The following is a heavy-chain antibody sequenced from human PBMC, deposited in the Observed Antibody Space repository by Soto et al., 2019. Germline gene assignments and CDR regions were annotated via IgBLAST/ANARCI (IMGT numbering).Heavy chain of an antibody. CDR3: ARAPQYYYDSSGYYGRDY. J-gene: IGHJ4*02. Sequence: GASVKVSCKASGYTFTGYYMHWVRQAPGQGLEWVGWINPNSGGTNYAQKFQGRVTMTRDTSISTAYMELSRLRSDDTAVYYCARAPQYYYDSSGYYGRDYWGQGTLVTVSS. CDR2: INPNSGGT. V-gene: IGHV1-2*02. D-gene: IGHD3-22*01. CDR1: GYTFTGYY.